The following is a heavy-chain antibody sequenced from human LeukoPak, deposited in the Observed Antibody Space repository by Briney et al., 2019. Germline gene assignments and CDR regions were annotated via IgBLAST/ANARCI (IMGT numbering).Heavy chain of an antibody. CDR2: INHSGST. CDR3: ARHRSGWLQSSFDY. V-gene: IGHV4-34*01. J-gene: IGHJ4*02. D-gene: IGHD5-24*01. CDR1: DGSFSGYY. Sequence: SETLSLTCAVYDGSFSGYYWSWIRQPPGKGLEWIGEINHSGSTNCNPSLKSRVTISVDTSKNQFSLKLSSVTAADTAVYYCARHRSGWLQSSFDYWGQGTLVTVSS.